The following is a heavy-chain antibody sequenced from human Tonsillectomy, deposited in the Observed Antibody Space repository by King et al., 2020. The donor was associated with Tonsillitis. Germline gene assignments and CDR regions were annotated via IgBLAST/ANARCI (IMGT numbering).Heavy chain of an antibody. Sequence: VQLVESGGGLVQPGGSLRLSCAASGFTVSTSYMNWVRQAPGKGLEWGSGIYSGDITSYADSVKGRLTISRDNSTNTLYVQMNSLRAEDTAVYYCGRGYSGYDYFDYWGQGTLVTVSS. J-gene: IGHJ4*02. CDR3: GRGYSGYDYFDY. CDR2: IYSGDIT. V-gene: IGHV3-66*01. D-gene: IGHD5-12*01. CDR1: GFTVSTSY.